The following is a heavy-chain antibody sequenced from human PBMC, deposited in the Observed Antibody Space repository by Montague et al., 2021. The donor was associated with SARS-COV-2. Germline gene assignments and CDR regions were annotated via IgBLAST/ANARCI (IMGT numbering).Heavy chain of an antibody. Sequence: TLSLTCTVSGGSINSGGYYWSWIRQHPGKGLEWIGYTYYRGSTYYNPSLKSRLTISVDTSKNQFSLKLSSVTAADTAVYYCARVHFVSSGWYPDAFDIWGQGTMVTVSS. CDR3: ARVHFVSSGWYPDAFDI. CDR2: TYYRGST. CDR1: GGSINSGGYY. V-gene: IGHV4-31*03. D-gene: IGHD6-19*01. J-gene: IGHJ3*02.